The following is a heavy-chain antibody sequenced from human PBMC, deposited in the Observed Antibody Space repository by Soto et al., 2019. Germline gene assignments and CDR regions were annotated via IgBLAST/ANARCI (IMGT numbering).Heavy chain of an antibody. CDR2: MNPNSGNA. V-gene: IGHV1-8*01. Sequence: GASVKVSCKASGYTFTSYDINWVRQATGQGLEWMGWMNPNSGNAGYAQKFQGRVTMTADESMSTAYMELSSLRSEDTAVYYCARGDGDIAAAGTGVYYYYGMDVWGQGTTVTVSS. CDR1: GYTFTSYD. D-gene: IGHD6-13*01. J-gene: IGHJ6*02. CDR3: ARGDGDIAAAGTGVYYYYGMDV.